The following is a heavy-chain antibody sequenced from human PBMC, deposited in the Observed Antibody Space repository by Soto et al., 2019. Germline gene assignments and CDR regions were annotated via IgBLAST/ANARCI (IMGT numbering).Heavy chain of an antibody. CDR3: AKGSYGMDV. V-gene: IGHV3-30*18. J-gene: IGHJ6*02. CDR1: GFTFSSYG. CDR2: ISYDGSNK. Sequence: QVRLVESGGGVVQPGRSLRLSCAASGFTFSSYGMHWVRQAPGKGLEWVAVISYDGSNKYYADSVKGRFTISRDNSKNTLYLQMNSLRAEDTAVYYCAKGSYGMDVWGQGTTVTVSS.